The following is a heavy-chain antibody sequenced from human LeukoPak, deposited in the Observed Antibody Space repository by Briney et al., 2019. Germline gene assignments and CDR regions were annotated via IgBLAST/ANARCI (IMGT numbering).Heavy chain of an antibody. J-gene: IGHJ3*02. CDR2: IYYSGST. CDR3: AREGRRFLNYYDSSGYYDDAFDI. CDR1: GGSISSSSYY. V-gene: IGHV4-39*07. Sequence: SETLSLTCTVSGGSISSSSYYWGWIRQPPGKGLEWIGSIYYSGSTYYNPSLKSRVTISVDTSKNQFSLKLSSVTAADTAVYYCAREGRRFLNYYDSSGYYDDAFDIWGQGTMVTVSS. D-gene: IGHD3-22*01.